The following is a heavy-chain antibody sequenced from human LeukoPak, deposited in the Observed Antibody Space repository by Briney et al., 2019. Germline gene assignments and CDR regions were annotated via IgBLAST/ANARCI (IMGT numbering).Heavy chain of an antibody. D-gene: IGHD6-13*01. CDR3: SIAAAEY. J-gene: IGHJ4*02. CDR2: IRSKAYGATT. Sequence: GRSLRLSCTTSGFTFGGYAMSWVRQAPGKGLEWVGFIRSKAYGATTEYAASVKGRFTISRDDSKSIAYLQMNSLKTDDTAVYYCSIAAAEYWGQGTLVTVSS. V-gene: IGHV3-49*04. CDR1: GFTFGGYA.